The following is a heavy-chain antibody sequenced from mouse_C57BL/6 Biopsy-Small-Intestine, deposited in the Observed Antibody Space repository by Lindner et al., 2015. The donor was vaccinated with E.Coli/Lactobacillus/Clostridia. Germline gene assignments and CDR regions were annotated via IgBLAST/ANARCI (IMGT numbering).Heavy chain of an antibody. CDR2: INPNNGGT. Sequence: VQLQESGPELVKPGASVKMSCKASGDTFTDYNIYWVKQSHGRSLEWIGYINPNNGGTSYNQKFKGKATLTVNTSSSTAYTELRSLTSEDSAVYYCSRRDSDKDALDYWGQGISVTVSS. V-gene: IGHV1-22*01. J-gene: IGHJ4*01. D-gene: IGHD2-4*01. CDR1: GDTFTDYN. CDR3: SRRDSDKDALDY.